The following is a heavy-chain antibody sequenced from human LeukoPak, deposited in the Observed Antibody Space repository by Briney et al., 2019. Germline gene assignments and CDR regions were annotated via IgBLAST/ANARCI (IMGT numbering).Heavy chain of an antibody. D-gene: IGHD5-12*01. CDR2: IRSKANSYAT. CDR1: GFTSSGSA. J-gene: IGHJ4*02. V-gene: IGHV3-73*01. Sequence: GGSLKLSCAASGFTSSGSAMHWVRQASGKGLEWVGRIRSKANSYATAYAASVKGRFTISRDDSKNTAYLQMNSLKTEDTAVYYCTSSYGGYQGAYDYWGQGTLVTVSS. CDR3: TSSYGGYQGAYDY.